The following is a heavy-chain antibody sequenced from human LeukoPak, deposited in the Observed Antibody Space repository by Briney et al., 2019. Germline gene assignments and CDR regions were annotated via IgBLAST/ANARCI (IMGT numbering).Heavy chain of an antibody. CDR1: EYTFTSYH. CDR2: INPSGGST. CDR3: ARSPSIAVAGTGDWFDP. V-gene: IGHV1-46*01. J-gene: IGHJ5*02. Sequence: PQASVKVSCKASEYTFTSYHMHWVRQAPGQGLEWMGIINPSGGSTSYAQKFQGRVTMTRDTSTSTVYMELSSLRSEDTAVYYCARSPSIAVAGTGDWFDPWGQGTLVTVSS. D-gene: IGHD6-19*01.